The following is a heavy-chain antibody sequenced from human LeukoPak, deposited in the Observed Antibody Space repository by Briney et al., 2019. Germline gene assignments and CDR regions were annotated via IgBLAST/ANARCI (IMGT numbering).Heavy chain of an antibody. V-gene: IGHV1-69*01. D-gene: IGHD5-24*01. CDR2: IIPIFGTA. J-gene: IGHJ4*02. CDR3: ARGRRVEMATNYYFDY. Sequence: GSSVKVSCKASGGTFSSYAISWVRQAPGQGLEWMGEIIPIFGTANYAQKFQGRVTITADESTSTAYMELSSLRSEDTAVYYCARGRRVEMATNYYFDYWGQGTLVTVSS. CDR1: GGTFSSYA.